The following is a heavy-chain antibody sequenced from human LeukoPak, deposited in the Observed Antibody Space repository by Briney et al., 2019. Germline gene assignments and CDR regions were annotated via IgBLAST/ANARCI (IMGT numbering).Heavy chain of an antibody. V-gene: IGHV1-24*01. CDR1: EYTLTGLT. CDR3: ATILLSKKRYYDFWTSAFDF. D-gene: IGHD3-3*01. CDR2: FNPEDVDT. J-gene: IGHJ3*01. Sequence: ASVKVSCKVSEYTLTGLTVHWVRLAPGKGLEWMGGFNPEDVDTIYAQKFEGRVTMTEDTSTDTAYLELSSLRSEDTAVYYCATILLSKKRYYDFWTSAFDFWGQGTLVTVSS.